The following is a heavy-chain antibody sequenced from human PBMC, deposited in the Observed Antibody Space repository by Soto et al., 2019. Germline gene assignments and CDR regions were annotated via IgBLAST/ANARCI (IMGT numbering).Heavy chain of an antibody. V-gene: IGHV3-33*01. CDR3: ASIVGALGNYYYGMDV. D-gene: IGHD1-26*01. CDR2: IWYDGSNK. J-gene: IGHJ6*02. CDR1: GFIFSSYG. Sequence: GGSLRLSCAASGFIFSSYGMHWVRQAPGKGLEWVAVIWYDGSNKYYADSVKGRFTISRDNSKNTLYLQMNSLRAEDTAVYYCASIVGALGNYYYGMDVWGQGTTVTVSS.